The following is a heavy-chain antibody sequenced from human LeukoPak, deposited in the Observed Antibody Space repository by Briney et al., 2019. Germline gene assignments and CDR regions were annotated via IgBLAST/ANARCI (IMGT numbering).Heavy chain of an antibody. Sequence: SETLSLTCTVSGGSINSYYWSWIRQPPGKGLEWIGYIYYSGSTYYNPSLKSRVTTSADTSKNQFSLKVNSVTAADTAVYYCARQVPGGYNLYYFDHWGQGTLVTVSS. D-gene: IGHD5-24*01. V-gene: IGHV4-59*08. CDR1: GGSINSYY. J-gene: IGHJ4*02. CDR2: IYYSGST. CDR3: ARQVPGGYNLYYFDH.